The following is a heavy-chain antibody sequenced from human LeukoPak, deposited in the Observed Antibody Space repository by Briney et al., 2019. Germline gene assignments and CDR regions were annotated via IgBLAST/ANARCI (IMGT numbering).Heavy chain of an antibody. CDR2: ITYDVRKQ. V-gene: IGHV3-30*18. D-gene: IGHD3-10*01. CDR3: VKEQSSGDFRTADY. CDR1: GFTFSDCG. J-gene: IGHJ4*02. Sequence: GGSLRLTCAASGFTFSDCGMRWVRQAPGKGLEWVAVITYDVRKQYYADSVKGRFTISRDNSKNTLYLHMNSLRTEDTAVYFCVKEQSSGDFRTADYWGQGTLVSVSS.